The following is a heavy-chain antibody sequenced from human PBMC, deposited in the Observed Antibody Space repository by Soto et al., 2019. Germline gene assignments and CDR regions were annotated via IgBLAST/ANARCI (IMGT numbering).Heavy chain of an antibody. CDR2: IYPSDSDT. Sequence: LGESLKISCKGPGYNFAGYWIAWVRQMPGKGLELMGIIYPSDSDTRYRPSFQGQVTISADKSISSAYLQWSSLRASDTAMYYCARGGVSTRTFDYWGQGTPVTVSS. D-gene: IGHD3-3*01. V-gene: IGHV5-51*01. J-gene: IGHJ4*02. CDR3: ARGGVSTRTFDY. CDR1: GYNFAGYW.